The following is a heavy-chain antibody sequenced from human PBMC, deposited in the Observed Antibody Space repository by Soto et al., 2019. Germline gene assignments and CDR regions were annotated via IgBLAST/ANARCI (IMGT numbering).Heavy chain of an antibody. D-gene: IGHD3-16*01. Sequence: QVQLVQSGAEVKKPGASVKVSCKASGYTFTTYGINWVRQAPGQGLEWMGWISAYNGNTNYAQKLQGRVTMTTDTXXXXXXXXXXXXXXXXXXXXXXXXXXXXWLSKGEFDPWGQGTLVTVSS. CDR2: ISAYNGNT. V-gene: IGHV1-18*01. CDR3: XXXXXXWLSKGEFDP. CDR1: GYTFTTYG. J-gene: IGHJ5*02.